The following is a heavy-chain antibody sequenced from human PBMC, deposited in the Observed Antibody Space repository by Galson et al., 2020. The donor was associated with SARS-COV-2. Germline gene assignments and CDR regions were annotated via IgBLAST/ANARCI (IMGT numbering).Heavy chain of an antibody. CDR3: ARVGPYYYDSSGYYEGFFDY. D-gene: IGHD3-22*01. J-gene: IGHJ4*02. V-gene: IGHV4-4*02. CDR2: IYHSGST. Sequence: SETLSLTCAVSGGSISSSNWWSWVRQPPGKGLEWIGEIYHSGSTNYNPSLKSRVTISVDKSKNQYSLKLSSVTAADTAVYYCARVGPYYYDSSGYYEGFFDYWGQGTLITVSS. CDR1: GGSISSSNW.